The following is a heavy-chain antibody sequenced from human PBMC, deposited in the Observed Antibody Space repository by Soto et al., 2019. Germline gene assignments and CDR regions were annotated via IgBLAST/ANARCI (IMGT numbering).Heavy chain of an antibody. J-gene: IGHJ6*02. V-gene: IGHV1-18*04. Sequence: QVQLVQSGAEVKKPGASVKVSCKASGYTFTSYGISWVRQAPGQGLEWMGWISAYNGNTNYAQKPQVRAHMTTDTSTSTAYTELRGLSSDDTAVYYCARDAVRVGYCSSTICHGLDYYGMDVWGQGPTVTVSS. D-gene: IGHD2-2*01. CDR1: GYTFTSYG. CDR2: ISAYNGNT. CDR3: ARDAVRVGYCSSTICHGLDYYGMDV.